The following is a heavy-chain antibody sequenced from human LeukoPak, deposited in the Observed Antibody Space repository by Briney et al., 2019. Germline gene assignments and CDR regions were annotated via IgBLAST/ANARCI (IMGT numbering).Heavy chain of an antibody. V-gene: IGHV3-23*01. Sequence: GGSLRLSCAASGFTFSSYSMNWVRQAPGKGLEWVSGIDGSGGRPPSADSVKGRFTISRDISKNTLYLQMDSLRAEDTAAYYCARGKDHDFWNPFDHWGQGTLVTVSS. CDR1: GFTFSSYS. CDR3: ARGKDHDFWNPFDH. D-gene: IGHD3-3*01. CDR2: IDGSGGRP. J-gene: IGHJ4*02.